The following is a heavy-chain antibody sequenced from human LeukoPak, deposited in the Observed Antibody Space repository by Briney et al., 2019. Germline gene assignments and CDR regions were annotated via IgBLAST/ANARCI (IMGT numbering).Heavy chain of an antibody. CDR2: IYYSGST. J-gene: IGHJ6*02. D-gene: IGHD3-3*01. Sequence: SETLSLTCTVSGGSISSGDYYWSWIRQPPGKGLEWIGYIYYSGSTYYNPSLKSRVTISVDTSKNQFSLKLSSVTAADTAVYYYARYPISIFGVSCYYGMDVWGQGTTVTVSS. CDR3: ARYPISIFGVSCYYGMDV. CDR1: GGSISSGDYY. V-gene: IGHV4-30-4*01.